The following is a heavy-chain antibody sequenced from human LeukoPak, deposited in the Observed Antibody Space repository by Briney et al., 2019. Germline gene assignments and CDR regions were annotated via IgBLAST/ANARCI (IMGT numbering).Heavy chain of an antibody. V-gene: IGHV1-2*02. D-gene: IGHD3-10*01. CDR3: ARSMVRGVHSFDY. CDR2: INPNSGGT. Sequence: ASVKVSCKASGYTFTGYYMHWVRQAPGQGLEWMGWINPNSGGTNYAQKFQGRVTMTRDTSISTAYMELSRLRSEDTAVYYCARSMVRGVHSFDYWGQGTLVTVSS. J-gene: IGHJ4*02. CDR1: GYTFTGYY.